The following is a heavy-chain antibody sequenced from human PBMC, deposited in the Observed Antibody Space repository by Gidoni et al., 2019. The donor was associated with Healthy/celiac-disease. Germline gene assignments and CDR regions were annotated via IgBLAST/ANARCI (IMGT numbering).Heavy chain of an antibody. CDR2: IYSGGST. Sequence: EVQLVESGGGLIQPGGSLRISGAASGFTVSSNSMRWVRQAPGQGLEWVSVIYSGGSTYYAGSVKGRFTISRDNSKNTLYLQMNSLRAEDTAVYYCARDYPWFDPWGQGTLVTVSS. CDR1: GFTVSSNS. V-gene: IGHV3-53*01. J-gene: IGHJ5*02. CDR3: ARDYPWFDP.